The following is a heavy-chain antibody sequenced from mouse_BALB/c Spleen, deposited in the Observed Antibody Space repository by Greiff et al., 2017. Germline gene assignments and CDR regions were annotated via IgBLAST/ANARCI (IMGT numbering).Heavy chain of an antibody. V-gene: IGHV3-2*02. D-gene: IGHD4-1*01. Sequence: EVMLVESGPGLVKPSQSLSLTCTVTGYSITSDYAWNWIRQFPGNKLDWMGYISYSGSTSYNPSLKSRISITRDTSKNQFFLQLNSVTTEDTATYYWADQTGTEYAMDYWGQGTSVTVS. J-gene: IGHJ4*01. CDR1: GYSITSDYA. CDR2: ISYSGST. CDR3: ADQTGTEYAMDY.